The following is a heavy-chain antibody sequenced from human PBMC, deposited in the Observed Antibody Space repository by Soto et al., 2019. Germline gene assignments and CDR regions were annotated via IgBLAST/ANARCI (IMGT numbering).Heavy chain of an antibody. V-gene: IGHV2-5*02. CDR1: GFSLNTGGVG. D-gene: IGHD6-19*01. Sequence: QITLKESGPTVVKPTQTLTLTCSLSGFSLNTGGVGVGWIRQPPGKALEWLAVIYWDEEKSWNPYLRDRLTMNRDASDDQVVLTDTNMDPVDTGTYYCARRRGGFGGGWTTPDFDYWGQGTLVTVSS. CDR2: IYWDEEK. CDR3: ARRRGGFGGGWTTPDFDY. J-gene: IGHJ4*02.